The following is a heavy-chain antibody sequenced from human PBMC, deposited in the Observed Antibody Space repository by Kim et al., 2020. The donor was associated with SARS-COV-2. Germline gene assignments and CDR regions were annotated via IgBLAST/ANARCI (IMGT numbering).Heavy chain of an antibody. J-gene: IGHJ6*03. CDR1: GGSISSYY. CDR2: IYYSGST. D-gene: IGHD3-10*01. V-gene: IGHV4-59*01. CDR3: ASNRVSGSGSYHPSYYMDV. Sequence: SETLSLTCTVSGGSISSYYWSWIRQPPGKGLEWIGYIYYSGSTNYNPSLKSRVTISVDTSKNQFSLKLSSVTAADTAVYYCASNRVSGSGSYHPSYYMDVWGKGTTVTVSS.